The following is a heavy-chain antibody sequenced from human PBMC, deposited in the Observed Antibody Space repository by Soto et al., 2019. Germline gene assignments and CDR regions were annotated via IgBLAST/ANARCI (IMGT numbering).Heavy chain of an antibody. CDR1: GFTFSSYS. V-gene: IGHV3-21*01. J-gene: IGHJ4*02. Sequence: EVQLVESGGGLVKPGGSLRLSCAASGFTFSSYSMNWVRQAPGKGLEWVSSISSSSSFIYYADSLKGRFTISRDNAKNSLYLPINSLRADDTAVYSCARNPSYYATSSYYYWGQGTLVTVSS. CDR2: ISSSSSFI. CDR3: ARNPSYYATSSYYY. D-gene: IGHD3-22*01.